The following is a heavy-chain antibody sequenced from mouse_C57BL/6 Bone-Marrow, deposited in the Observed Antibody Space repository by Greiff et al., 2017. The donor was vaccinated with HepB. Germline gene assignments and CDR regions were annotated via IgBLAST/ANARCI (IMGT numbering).Heavy chain of an antibody. J-gene: IGHJ2*01. Sequence: EVQLVESGGGLVSPGGSLKLSCAASGFTFSDYAMSWVRQTPEKRLEWVASINSGVTTPYPDSVRGRFTISRDNARNILYLQMSRLRSEDTAMYYCARAYGRFFDYWGQGTTLTVSS. CDR1: GFTFSDYA. V-gene: IGHV5-6-5*01. CDR3: ARAYGRFFDY. D-gene: IGHD1-1*01. CDR2: INSGVTT.